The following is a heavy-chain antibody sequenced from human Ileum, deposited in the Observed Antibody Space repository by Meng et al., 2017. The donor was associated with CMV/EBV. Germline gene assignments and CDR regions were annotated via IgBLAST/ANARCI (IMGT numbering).Heavy chain of an antibody. V-gene: IGHV3-74*01. CDR3: TRVDNSGYYPFDY. Sequence: GGSLRLSCAASGLIFTNYWMHWVRQAPGKGLVWVSRINNDGSATGYADSVKGRFTISRDNGKNTMYLQMNSLRAEDTAVYYCTRVDNSGYYPFDYWGQGTLVTVSS. J-gene: IGHJ4*02. D-gene: IGHD3-22*01. CDR2: INNDGSAT. CDR1: GLIFTNYW.